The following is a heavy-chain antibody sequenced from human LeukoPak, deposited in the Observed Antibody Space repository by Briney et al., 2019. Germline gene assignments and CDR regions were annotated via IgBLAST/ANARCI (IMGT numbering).Heavy chain of an antibody. CDR3: AREPRIAVAGSGFDC. D-gene: IGHD6-19*01. CDR2: INPNSGGT. CDR1: GYTFTGYY. Sequence: GASVKVSCKASGYTFTGYYMHWVRQAPGQGLEWMGWINPNSGGTNYAQKFQGRVTMTRDTSISTAYMELSRLRSDDTAVYYCAREPRIAVAGSGFDCWGQGTLVTVSS. J-gene: IGHJ4*02. V-gene: IGHV1-2*02.